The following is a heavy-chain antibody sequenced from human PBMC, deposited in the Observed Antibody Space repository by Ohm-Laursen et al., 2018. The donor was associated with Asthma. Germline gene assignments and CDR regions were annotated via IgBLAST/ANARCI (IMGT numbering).Heavy chain of an antibody. J-gene: IGHJ4*02. CDR2: INSVFGTS. D-gene: IGHD2-15*01. Sequence: GASVKVSCKSLGGTLGTSVIGWVRQATGQGLEWLGGINSVFGTSTYAQKFHDRFTITADESTSTVYMTLSSLTSEDTAVYYCARKAGSCITSNCYSLDFWGRGTLVTVSS. V-gene: IGHV1-69*13. CDR1: GGTLGTSV. CDR3: ARKAGSCITSNCYSLDF.